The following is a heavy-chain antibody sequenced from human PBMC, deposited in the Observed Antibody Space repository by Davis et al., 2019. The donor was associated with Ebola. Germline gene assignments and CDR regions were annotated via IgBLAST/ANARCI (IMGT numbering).Heavy chain of an antibody. Sequence: PSETLSLTCTVSGGSISSSSYSWGWIRQPPGKGLEWIGSIYYSGSTYYNPSLKSRVTISVDTSKNQFSLKLSSVTAADTAVYYCSRHARGYDQYYFDYWGQGTLVTVSS. V-gene: IGHV4-39*01. CDR1: GGSISSSSYS. J-gene: IGHJ4*02. D-gene: IGHD5-12*01. CDR2: IYYSGST. CDR3: SRHARGYDQYYFDY.